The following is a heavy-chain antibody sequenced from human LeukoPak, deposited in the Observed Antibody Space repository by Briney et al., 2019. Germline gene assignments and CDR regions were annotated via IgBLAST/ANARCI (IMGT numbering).Heavy chain of an antibody. V-gene: IGHV3-48*01. CDR2: ISSSSSTI. Sequence: PGGSLRLSCAASGFTFSSYSMNWVRQAPGKGLEWVSYISSSSSTIYYADSVKGRFTISRDNAKNSLYLQMNSLRAEDTAVYYCARDGYSSTDYWGQGTLVTVSS. CDR3: ARDGYSSTDY. J-gene: IGHJ4*02. D-gene: IGHD6-13*01. CDR1: GFTFSSYS.